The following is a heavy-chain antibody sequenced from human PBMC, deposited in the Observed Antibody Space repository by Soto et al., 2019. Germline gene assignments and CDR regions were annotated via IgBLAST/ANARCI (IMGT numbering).Heavy chain of an antibody. D-gene: IGHD2-15*01. J-gene: IGHJ4*02. Sequence: QITLKESGPTRVKPTQTLALTCNFSGFSLSTSGVGVGWIRQPPGKALECLGIIYWDDDRRYSPSLKNRLTITKDTSKNEVVLIMTNMDPDDTGTYYCARRRVGDGSGWDFGVFDYWGQGFLVTVSS. V-gene: IGHV2-5*02. CDR3: ARRRVGDGSGWDFGVFDY. CDR1: GFSLSTSGVG. CDR2: IYWDDDR.